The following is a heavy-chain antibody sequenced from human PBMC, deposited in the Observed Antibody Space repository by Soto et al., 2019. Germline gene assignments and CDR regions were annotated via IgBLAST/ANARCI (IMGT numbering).Heavy chain of an antibody. Sequence: SVKVSCKASGGTFSSYTIGWVRQAPGQGLEWMGRIIPILGIANYAQKFQGRVTITADKSTSTAYMELSSLRSEDTAVYYCATSIAAAGPFGYWGQGTLVTVSS. CDR2: IIPILGIA. V-gene: IGHV1-69*02. CDR1: GGTFSSYT. D-gene: IGHD6-13*01. J-gene: IGHJ4*02. CDR3: ATSIAAAGPFGY.